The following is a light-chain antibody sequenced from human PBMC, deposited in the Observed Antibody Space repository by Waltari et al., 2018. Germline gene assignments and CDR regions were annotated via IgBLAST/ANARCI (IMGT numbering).Light chain of an antibody. Sequence: DIQMTQSPSSLSASVGDRVTITCRASQSISTYLHWYQQKPGEAPKRLVNASSNFQTGVSSRFSGSGSGTDFTLTISSLEPEDFATYYCQQTYGSPPTFGPGTKVDI. CDR3: QQTYGSPPT. V-gene: IGKV1-39*01. CDR2: ASS. CDR1: QSISTY. J-gene: IGKJ3*01.